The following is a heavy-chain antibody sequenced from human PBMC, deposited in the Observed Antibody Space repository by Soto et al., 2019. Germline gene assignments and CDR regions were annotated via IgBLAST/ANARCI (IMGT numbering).Heavy chain of an antibody. CDR1: GFTFSSYA. D-gene: IGHD3-3*01. CDR2: ISGSGGST. V-gene: IGHV3-23*01. J-gene: IGHJ6*02. CDR3: ANSLAPYDFSAAHSYYYYYGMDV. Sequence: EVQLLESGGGLVQPGGSLRLSCAASGFTFSSYAMSWVRQAPGKGLEWVSAISGSGGSTYYADSVKGRFTISRDNSKNTLYLQMNSLRAEDTAVYYCANSLAPYDFSAAHSYYYYYGMDVWGQGTTVTVSS.